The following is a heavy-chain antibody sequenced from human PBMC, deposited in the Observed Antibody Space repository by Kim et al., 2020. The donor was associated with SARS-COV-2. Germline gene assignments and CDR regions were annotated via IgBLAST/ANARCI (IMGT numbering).Heavy chain of an antibody. CDR2: ISYDGSNK. J-gene: IGHJ4*02. D-gene: IGHD6-19*01. V-gene: IGHV3-30-3*01. Sequence: GSLRLSCAASGFTFSSYAMHWVRQAPGKGLEWVAVISYDGSNKYYADSVKGRFTISRDNSKNTLYLQMNSLRAEDTAVYYCARDRKAVSRAAPSIAVAGHFDYWGQGTLVTVSS. CDR1: GFTFSSYA. CDR3: ARDRKAVSRAAPSIAVAGHFDY.